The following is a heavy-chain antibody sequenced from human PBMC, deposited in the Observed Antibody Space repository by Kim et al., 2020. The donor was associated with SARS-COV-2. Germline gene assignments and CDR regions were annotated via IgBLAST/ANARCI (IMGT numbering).Heavy chain of an antibody. J-gene: IGHJ4*02. CDR1: GGSFSGYY. CDR2: INHSGST. V-gene: IGHV4-34*01. D-gene: IGHD3-16*01. Sequence: SETLSHTCAVYGGSFSGYYWSWIRQPPGKGLEWIGEINHSGSTNYNPSLKSRVTISVDTSKNQFSLKLSSVTAADTAVYYCARFGDWGQGTLVTVSS. CDR3: ARFGD.